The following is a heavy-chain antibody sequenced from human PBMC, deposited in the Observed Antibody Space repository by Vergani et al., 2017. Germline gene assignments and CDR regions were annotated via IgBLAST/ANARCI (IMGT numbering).Heavy chain of an antibody. CDR3: ARASHCINCYSEGPNGPGYYYMDV. Sequence: QVQLQQWGAGLLKPSETLSLTCAVYGGSFSGYYWNWIRQPPGKGLEWIGEINYSGGTNYNPSLESRVTMSVDTSKNQFSLQLSSVTAADTAVYYCARASHCINCYSEGPNGPGYYYMDVWGKGTTVTVSS. CDR1: GGSFSGYY. V-gene: IGHV4-34*01. J-gene: IGHJ6*03. CDR2: INYSGGT. D-gene: IGHD2-21*01.